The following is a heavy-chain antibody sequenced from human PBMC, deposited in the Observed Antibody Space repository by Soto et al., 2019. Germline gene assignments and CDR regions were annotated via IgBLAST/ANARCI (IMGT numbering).Heavy chain of an antibody. CDR1: GFTFSSYA. J-gene: IGHJ4*02. CDR3: AKSSIAAAHFDY. CDR2: ISGSGGST. V-gene: IGHV3-23*01. Sequence: GGSLRLFCAASGFTFSSYAMIWVRQAPGKGLEWVSAISGSGGSTYYADSVKGRFTISRDNSKNTLYLQMNSLRAEDTAVYYCAKSSIAAAHFDYWGQGTLVTVSS. D-gene: IGHD6-13*01.